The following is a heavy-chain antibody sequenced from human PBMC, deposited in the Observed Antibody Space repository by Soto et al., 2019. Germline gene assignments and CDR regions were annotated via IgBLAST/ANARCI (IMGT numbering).Heavy chain of an antibody. CDR3: TRAQPGSGHYYYYYYGMDV. CDR2: IRSKAYGGTT. CDR1: GFTFGDYA. D-gene: IGHD3-10*01. J-gene: IGHJ6*02. Sequence: HPGGSLRLSCTASGFTFGDYAMSWVRQAPGKGLEWVGFIRSKAYGGTTEYAASVKGRFTISRDDSKSIAYLQMNSLKTEDTAVYYCTRAQPGSGHYYYYYYGMDVWGQGTTVTVSS. V-gene: IGHV3-49*04.